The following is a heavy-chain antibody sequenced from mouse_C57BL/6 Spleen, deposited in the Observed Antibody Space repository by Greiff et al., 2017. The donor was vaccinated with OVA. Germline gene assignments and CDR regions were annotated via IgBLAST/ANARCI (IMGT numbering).Heavy chain of an antibody. CDR2: IYPGSGST. V-gene: IGHV1-55*01. D-gene: IGHD1-1*01. J-gene: IGHJ1*03. CDR1: GYTFTSYW. Sequence: VQLQQPGAELVKPGASVKMSCKASGYTFTSYWITWVKQRPGQGLEWIGDIYPGSGSTNYNEKFKSKATLTVDTSSSTAYMQLSSLTSEDSAVYYCARQGDYYGSSYRWYFDVWGTGTTVTVSS. CDR3: ARQGDYYGSSYRWYFDV.